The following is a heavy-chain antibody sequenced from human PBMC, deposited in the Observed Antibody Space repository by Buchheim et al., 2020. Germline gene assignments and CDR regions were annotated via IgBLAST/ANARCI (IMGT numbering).Heavy chain of an antibody. V-gene: IGHV4-34*01. Sequence: QVQLQQWGAGLLKPSETLSLTCAVYGGSFSGYYWSWIRQPPGKGPEWIGEINHSGSTNYNPSLKSRVTISVDTSKNQFSLKLSSVTAADTAVYYCARSAARPYYYYGMDVWGQGTT. CDR2: INHSGST. D-gene: IGHD6-6*01. CDR1: GGSFSGYY. CDR3: ARSAARPYYYYGMDV. J-gene: IGHJ6*02.